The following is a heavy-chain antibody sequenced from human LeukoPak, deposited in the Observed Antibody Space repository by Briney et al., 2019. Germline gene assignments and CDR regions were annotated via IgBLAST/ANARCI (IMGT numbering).Heavy chain of an antibody. D-gene: IGHD3-10*01. CDR3: AKEDYGSGSFDY. CDR1: GFTFSSYG. J-gene: IGHJ4*02. V-gene: IGHV3-33*06. Sequence: PGRSLRLSCAASGFTFSSYGMHWVRQAPGKGLEWVAVIWYDGSYKYYADSVKGRFTISRDNSKNTLYLQMNSLRAEDTAVYYCAKEDYGSGSFDYWGQGTLVTISS. CDR2: IWYDGSYK.